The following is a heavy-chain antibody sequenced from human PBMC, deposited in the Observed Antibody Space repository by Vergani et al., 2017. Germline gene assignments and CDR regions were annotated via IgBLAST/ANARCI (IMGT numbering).Heavy chain of an antibody. CDR1: GFTFSSYE. V-gene: IGHV3-48*03. Sequence: EVQLVESGGGLVKPGGSLRLSCAASGFTFSSYEMNWVRQAPGKGLEWVSYISSSGSTIYYADSVKGRFTISRDNAKNSLYLQMNSLRAEDTAVYYCARVGVDTAADGPYYYYYYMDVWGKGTTVTVSS. CDR3: ARVGVDTAADGPYYYYYYMDV. CDR2: ISSSGSTI. J-gene: IGHJ6*03. D-gene: IGHD5-18*01.